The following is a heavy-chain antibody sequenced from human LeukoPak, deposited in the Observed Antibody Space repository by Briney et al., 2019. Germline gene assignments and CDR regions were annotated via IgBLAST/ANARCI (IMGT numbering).Heavy chain of an antibody. CDR3: VRGKRRFDY. J-gene: IGHJ4*02. CDR1: GFSFNESH. V-gene: IGHV3-11*01. CDR2: IRGRSYSV. Sequence: PGGPLRLSCAASGFSFNESHMTWLRQARGEALEWVAYIRGRSYSVYYADSVKSRFNISRGNSLNSLYLHMSSLRADDTAVYYCVRGKRRFDYWGQGTLVTVSS.